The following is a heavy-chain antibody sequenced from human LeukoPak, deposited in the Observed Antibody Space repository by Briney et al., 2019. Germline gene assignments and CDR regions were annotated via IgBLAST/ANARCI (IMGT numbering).Heavy chain of an antibody. Sequence: ASVKVSCKASGYTFTGYYMHWVRQAPGQGLEWMGRINPNSGGTNYAQKFQGRVTMTRDTSISTAYMELSRLRSYDTAVYYCASTVTTPRLTWFDPWGQGTLVTVSS. J-gene: IGHJ5*02. CDR3: ASTVTTPRLTWFDP. V-gene: IGHV1-2*06. CDR2: INPNSGGT. D-gene: IGHD4-17*01. CDR1: GYTFTGYY.